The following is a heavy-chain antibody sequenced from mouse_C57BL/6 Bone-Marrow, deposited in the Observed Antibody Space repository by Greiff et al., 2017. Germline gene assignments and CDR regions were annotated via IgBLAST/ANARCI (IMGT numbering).Heavy chain of an antibody. D-gene: IGHD2-1*01. CDR1: GYTFTSYW. CDR2: IDPNSGGT. J-gene: IGHJ1*03. Sequence: QSCKASGYTFTSYWMHWVKQRPGRGLEWIGRIDPNSGGTKYNEKFKSKATLTVDKPSSAAYLQRSSLTSEVSAVYYCAHGNYFYWYFAVWGTGTTVTVSS. V-gene: IGHV1-72*01. CDR3: AHGNYFYWYFAV.